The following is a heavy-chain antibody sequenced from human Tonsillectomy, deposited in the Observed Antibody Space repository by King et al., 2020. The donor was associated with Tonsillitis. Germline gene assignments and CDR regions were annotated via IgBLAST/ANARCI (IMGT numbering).Heavy chain of an antibody. CDR1: GFTFDDYA. V-gene: IGHV3-9*01. J-gene: IGHJ4*02. Sequence: VQLVESGGGLVQPGRSLRLSCGASGFTFDDYAMHWVRQAPGKGLEWVSGITWRSGLIGYADSVKGRFIISRDNAKNSLYLQMNSMRDEDTALYYCARGPLNGHYVGYFDYWGQGALVTVSS. D-gene: IGHD3-10*02. CDR2: ITWRSGLI. CDR3: ARGPLNGHYVGYFDY.